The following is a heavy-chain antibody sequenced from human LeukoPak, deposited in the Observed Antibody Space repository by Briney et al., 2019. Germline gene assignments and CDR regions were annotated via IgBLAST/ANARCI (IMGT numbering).Heavy chain of an antibody. V-gene: IGHV3-21*01. CDR3: ARVATGVTTTV. J-gene: IGHJ4*02. Sequence: GGSLRLSCAASGFTFSSYSMNWVRQAPGKGLEWVSSISSSSSYIYYADSVKGRFTISRDNAKNSLYLQMNSLRAEDTAVYYCARVATGVTTTVWGQGTLVTVFS. D-gene: IGHD4-17*01. CDR1: GFTFSSYS. CDR2: ISSSSSYI.